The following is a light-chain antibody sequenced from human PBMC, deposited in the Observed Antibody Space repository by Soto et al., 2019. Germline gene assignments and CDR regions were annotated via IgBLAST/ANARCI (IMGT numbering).Light chain of an antibody. Sequence: DIQMTQSPSTLSASVGDRVTITCRANQSISRWSAWNQQRPGKAPMVLIYRASSLESGVPSRFSGSGSGTDFPPTINLLQPDDFASYYCQHYNASPCTFGQGTNLEIK. CDR1: QSISRW. CDR2: RAS. J-gene: IGKJ2*02. V-gene: IGKV1-5*03. CDR3: QHYNASPCT.